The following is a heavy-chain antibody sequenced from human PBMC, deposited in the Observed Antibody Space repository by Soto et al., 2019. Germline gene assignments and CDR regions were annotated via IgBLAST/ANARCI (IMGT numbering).Heavy chain of an antibody. V-gene: IGHV4-4*02. D-gene: IGHD5-18*01. CDR2: IYHSGST. J-gene: IGHJ4*02. Sequence: QVQLQESGPGLVKPSGTLSVTCGVSGGSIRSNKWWSWVRQPPGKGLEWIGEIYHSGSTNYNPSLKSRVTLSVDKSKNQFHLKLNSVTAPDTAVYYCARWGDWMQQVLWGQGTLVTVSS. CDR3: ARWGDWMQQVL. CDR1: GGSIRSNKW.